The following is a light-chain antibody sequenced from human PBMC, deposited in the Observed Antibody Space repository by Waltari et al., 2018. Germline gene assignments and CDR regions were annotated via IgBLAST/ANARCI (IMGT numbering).Light chain of an antibody. J-gene: IGKJ5*01. Sequence: EIVLTQSPGTLSLSPGERATLSCRASQSVSSSHLPWYQQKPGQAPRLLIYGASSRATGIPDRFSGSGSGTDFTLTISRLEPEDFAVYYCQQYGSSPPVTFGQGTRLEIK. V-gene: IGKV3-20*01. CDR3: QQYGSSPPVT. CDR1: QSVSSSH. CDR2: GAS.